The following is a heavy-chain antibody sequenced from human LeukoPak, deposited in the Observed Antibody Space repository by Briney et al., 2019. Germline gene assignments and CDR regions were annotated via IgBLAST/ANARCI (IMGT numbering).Heavy chain of an antibody. Sequence: PGGSLRLSCAASGFTVSDSYMSWVRQAPGKGLEWVSTIYKEGNTCHADSVKGRFTMSRDNSKNTLYLQMNSLRVEDTAIYYCARESITSGWYLYWGQGTLVTVSS. D-gene: IGHD6-19*01. CDR1: GFTVSDSY. CDR3: ARESITSGWYLY. J-gene: IGHJ4*02. CDR2: IYKEGNT. V-gene: IGHV3-53*01.